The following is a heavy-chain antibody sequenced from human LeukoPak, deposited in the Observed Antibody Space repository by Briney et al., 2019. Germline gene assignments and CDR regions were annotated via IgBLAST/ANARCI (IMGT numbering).Heavy chain of an antibody. J-gene: IGHJ6*03. CDR3: ARFYSGYGNYYYYMDV. V-gene: IGHV1-2*02. CDR1: GYTFTGHY. Sequence: ASVKVSCKASGYTFTGHYLHWVRQAPGQGLEWVGWINPKNGGSNYAQKFQGRVTMTRDTSISTAYMELSRLRSDDTAVYYCARFYSGYGNYYYYMDVWGKGTTVTVSS. CDR2: INPKNGGS. D-gene: IGHD5-12*01.